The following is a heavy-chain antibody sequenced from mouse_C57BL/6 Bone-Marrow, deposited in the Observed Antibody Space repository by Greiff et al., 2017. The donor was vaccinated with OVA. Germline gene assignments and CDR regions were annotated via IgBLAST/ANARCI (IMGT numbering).Heavy chain of an antibody. CDR3: ARGGGFITTVVAPMDY. CDR2: ISYDGSN. J-gene: IGHJ4*01. D-gene: IGHD1-1*01. Sequence: EVKLMESGPGLVKPSQSLSLTCSVTGYSITSGYYWNWIRQFPGNKLEWMGYISYDGSNNYNPSLKNRISITRDTSKNQFFLKLNSVTTEDTATYYCARGGGFITTVVAPMDYWGQGTSVTVSS. CDR1: GYSITSGYY. V-gene: IGHV3-6*01.